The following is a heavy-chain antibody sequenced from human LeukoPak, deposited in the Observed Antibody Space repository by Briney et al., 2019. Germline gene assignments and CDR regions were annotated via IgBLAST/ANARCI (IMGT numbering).Heavy chain of an antibody. D-gene: IGHD3-9*01. CDR1: GGSISTYY. Sequence: SETLSLTCSVSGGSISTYYWSWIRQPAGKGLEWIGRVHRSGNANYNPSLQSRVSMSVDTSKNQISLRLRSVTAADTAVYYCARDDFEYSVHYGMDVWGQGTAVSVSS. J-gene: IGHJ6*02. CDR3: ARDDFEYSVHYGMDV. CDR2: VHRSGNA. V-gene: IGHV4-4*07.